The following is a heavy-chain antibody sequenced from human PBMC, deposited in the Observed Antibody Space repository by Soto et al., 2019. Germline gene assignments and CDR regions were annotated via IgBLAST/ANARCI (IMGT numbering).Heavy chain of an antibody. CDR1: GYTFHNYC. CDR2: IDPGDSYT. J-gene: IGHJ6*02. D-gene: IGHD3-16*01. V-gene: IGHV5-10-1*01. CDR3: ARHYGCTRNQCYGMDV. Sequence: GESLKISCKASGYTFHNYCISWVLQMPGKGLEWLGNIDPGDSYTNYNPSFKGHVTISTDKSINAAFLQWSSLRASDTAIYYCARHYGCTRNQCYGMDVWGQGTTVTVSS.